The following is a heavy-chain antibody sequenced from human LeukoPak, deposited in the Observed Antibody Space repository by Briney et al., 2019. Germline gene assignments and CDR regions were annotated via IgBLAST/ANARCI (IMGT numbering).Heavy chain of an antibody. CDR2: IYSGGST. CDR3: ARGTGQQLVVIDAFDI. V-gene: IGHV3-53*01. CDR1: GFTVSSNY. D-gene: IGHD6-13*01. Sequence: GGSLRLSCAASGFTVSSNYMSWVRQAPGKGLKWVSVIYSGGSTYYADSVKGRFTISRDNSKNTLCLQMNSLRAEDTAVYYCARGTGQQLVVIDAFDIWGQGTMVTVSS. J-gene: IGHJ3*02.